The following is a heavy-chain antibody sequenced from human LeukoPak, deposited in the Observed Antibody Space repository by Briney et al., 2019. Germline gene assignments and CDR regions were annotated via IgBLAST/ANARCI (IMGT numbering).Heavy chain of an antibody. CDR3: AREGSGNYLYYYYMDV. D-gene: IGHD1-26*01. Sequence: GGSLRLSCAASGFTFSSYWMSWVRQAPGKGLEWVANIKQDGSEKYYVDSVKGRFTISRDNAKNSLYLQMNSLRAEDTAVYYCAREGSGNYLYYYYMDVWGKGTTVTVSS. CDR1: GFTFSSYW. V-gene: IGHV3-7*01. J-gene: IGHJ6*03. CDR2: IKQDGSEK.